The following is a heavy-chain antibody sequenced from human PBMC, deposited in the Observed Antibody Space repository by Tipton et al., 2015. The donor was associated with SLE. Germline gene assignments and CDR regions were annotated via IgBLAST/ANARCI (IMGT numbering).Heavy chain of an antibody. CDR3: ARGPYYYMDV. CDR2: IYYSGST. CDR1: NGSISSSPYY. J-gene: IGHJ6*03. V-gene: IGHV4-39*07. Sequence: TLSLTCTVSNGSISSSPYYWGWLRQSPGKGLEWVGSIYYSGSTYYNPSLKSPVTISVDTSRNHRSLNLTPATAAATADYYCARGPYYYMDVWGKGTTVAVSS.